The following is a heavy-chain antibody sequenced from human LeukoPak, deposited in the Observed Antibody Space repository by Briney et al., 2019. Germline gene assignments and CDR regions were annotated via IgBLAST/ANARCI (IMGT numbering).Heavy chain of an antibody. J-gene: IGHJ3*02. CDR1: GFTFSDYY. V-gene: IGHV3-23*01. Sequence: PGGSLRLSCAASGFTFSDYYMSWIRQAPGKGLEWVSSISTNGGSTYYADSVRGRFTISRDNSKNTLYLQMNSLRAEDTAVYYCARPIVVVTNDAFDIWGQGTMVTVSS. CDR3: ARPIVVVTNDAFDI. CDR2: ISTNGGST. D-gene: IGHD3-22*01.